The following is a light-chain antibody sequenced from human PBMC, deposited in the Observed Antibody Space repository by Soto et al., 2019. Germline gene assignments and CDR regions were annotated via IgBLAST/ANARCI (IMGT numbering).Light chain of an antibody. CDR3: QQSYSVLPIT. J-gene: IGKJ5*01. V-gene: IGKV1-39*01. CDR2: GAS. Sequence: DIQMTQAPSSLSASVGDRVTLTCRASQTINNYVNWYQQKPGRAPTLLIYGASNAQSGVPSRFSGSGSGTDFSLTISSLQPEDFATYYCQQSYSVLPITFGQGTRLEIK. CDR1: QTINNY.